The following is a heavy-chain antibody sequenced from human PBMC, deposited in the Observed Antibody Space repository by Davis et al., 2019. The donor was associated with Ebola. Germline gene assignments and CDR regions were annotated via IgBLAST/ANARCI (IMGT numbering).Heavy chain of an antibody. CDR1: GYTFTSYA. D-gene: IGHD1-26*01. CDR2: INVGNGNT. V-gene: IGHV1-3*01. Sequence: ASVKVSCKASGYTFTSYAMHWVRQAPGQRLEWMGWINVGNGNTKYSQKFQGRVTITRDTSASTAYMELSSLRSEDTAVYYCARGARGATGWFDPWGQGTLVTVSS. CDR3: ARGARGATGWFDP. J-gene: IGHJ5*02.